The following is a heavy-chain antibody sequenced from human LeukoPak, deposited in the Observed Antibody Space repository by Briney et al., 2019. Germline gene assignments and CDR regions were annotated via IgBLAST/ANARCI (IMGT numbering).Heavy chain of an antibody. D-gene: IGHD2-2*01. CDR3: ARGGPRAVEVVPAAMPYWFDP. Sequence: SETLSLTCTVSGGSISNSNYYWGWIRQPPGKELEWIGNIFYTGTTYYNPSLKSRVTIAVDTSKNQFSLKLTSVTAADTAVFYCARGGPRAVEVVPAAMPYWFDPWGQGTLVTVSS. CDR1: GGSISNSNYY. CDR2: IFYTGTT. V-gene: IGHV4-39*01. J-gene: IGHJ5*02.